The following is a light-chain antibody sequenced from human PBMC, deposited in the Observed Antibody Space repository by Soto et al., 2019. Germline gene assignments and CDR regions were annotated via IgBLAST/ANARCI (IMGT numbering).Light chain of an antibody. Sequence: DIVMTQSPDSLAVSLGERATINCKSSLSVLYSSNNKNYLAWYQQRPGQSPKLLISWASTRESGVPDRFSGSGSGTDFTLTISSLQAEDVAVYYCHQYYSSPRTFGQGTKVEIK. CDR2: WAS. J-gene: IGKJ1*01. CDR3: HQYYSSPRT. CDR1: LSVLYSSNNKNY. V-gene: IGKV4-1*01.